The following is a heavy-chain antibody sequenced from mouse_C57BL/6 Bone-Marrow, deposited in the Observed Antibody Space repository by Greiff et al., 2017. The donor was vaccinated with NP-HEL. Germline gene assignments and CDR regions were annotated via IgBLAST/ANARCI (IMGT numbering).Heavy chain of an antibody. CDR2: IYPGSGNT. Sequence: QVQLQQSGPELVKPGASVKISCKASGYSFTSYYIHWVKQRPGQGLEWIGWIYPGSGNTKYNEKIKGKATLPADTSSSTAYMQLSSLTSEDSAVYYFASLAPIYYYGSSYNFDYWGQGTTLTVSS. CDR1: GYSFTSYY. D-gene: IGHD1-1*01. J-gene: IGHJ2*01. CDR3: ASLAPIYYYGSSYNFDY. V-gene: IGHV1-66*01.